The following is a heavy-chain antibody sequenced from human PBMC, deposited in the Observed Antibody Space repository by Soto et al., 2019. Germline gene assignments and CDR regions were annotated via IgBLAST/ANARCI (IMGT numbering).Heavy chain of an antibody. CDR1: GDSVSSNNVA. CDR2: TYYTSKWNY. D-gene: IGHD5-18*01. CDR3: ARGRNSAFDY. J-gene: IGHJ4*02. V-gene: IGHV6-1*01. Sequence: QVQLQQSGPGLVKPSQTLSLTCAISGDSVSSNNVARNWVRQSPSRGLEWLGRTYYTSKWNYDYAVSVKSRISVAPDTSKNQFSLHVNFVTPEDTAVYYCARGRNSAFDYWGQGTLVTVSS.